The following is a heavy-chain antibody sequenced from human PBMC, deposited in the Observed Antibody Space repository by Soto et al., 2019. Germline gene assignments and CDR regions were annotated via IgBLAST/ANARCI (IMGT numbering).Heavy chain of an antibody. CDR2: IGPESGAT. CDR3: GRGQSGQIVVVY. CDR1: GYTFTGHY. J-gene: IGHJ4*02. V-gene: IGHV1-2*02. Sequence: ASVKVSCKASGYTFTGHYIHWVRQAPEQGPEWMGEIGPESGATRYAQRFQGRVTMTRDMSITTVYMELNNLSPDDTAVYYCGRGQSGQIVVVYWGQGTPDTVSS. D-gene: IGHD1-26*01.